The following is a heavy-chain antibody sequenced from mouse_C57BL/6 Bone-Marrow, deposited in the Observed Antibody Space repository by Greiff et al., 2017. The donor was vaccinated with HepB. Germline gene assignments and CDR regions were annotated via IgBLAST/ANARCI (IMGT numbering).Heavy chain of an antibody. J-gene: IGHJ1*03. CDR3: ARHRYYWSFDV. D-gene: IGHD2-14*01. Sequence: EVQLVESGGGLVQPGGSLKLSCAASGFTFRDYYMYWVRQTPEKRLEWVAYISNGGGSTYHPDTVKGRFTISRDNAKNTLYLQMSRLKSEDTAMYYCARHRYYWSFDVWGTGTPVTVSS. CDR2: ISNGGGST. V-gene: IGHV5-12*01. CDR1: GFTFRDYY.